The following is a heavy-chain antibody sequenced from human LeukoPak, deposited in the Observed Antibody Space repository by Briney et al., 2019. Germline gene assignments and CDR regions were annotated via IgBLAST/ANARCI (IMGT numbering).Heavy chain of an antibody. CDR1: GGSISSGGYY. Sequence: SQTLSLTCTVSGGSISSGGYYWSWIRQPPGKGLEWIGYIYHSGSTYYNPSLKSRVTISVDRSKNQFSLKPSSVTAADTAVYYCARGGDWGAIDYWGQGTLVTVSS. J-gene: IGHJ4*02. V-gene: IGHV4-30-2*01. CDR2: IYHSGST. CDR3: ARGGDWGAIDY. D-gene: IGHD7-27*01.